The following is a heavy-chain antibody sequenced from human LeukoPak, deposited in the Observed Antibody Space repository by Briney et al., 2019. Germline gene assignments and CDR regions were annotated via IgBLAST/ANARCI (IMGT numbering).Heavy chain of an antibody. V-gene: IGHV3-30-3*01. CDR1: GFTFSSYT. Sequence: GGSLRLSCAASGFTFSSYTMHWVRQAPGKGLEWVAVISYDGSNKYYADSVKGRFTISRDNSKNTLYLQMNSLRAEDTAVYYCARQREVSGYDAFDYWGQGTLVTVSS. D-gene: IGHD5-12*01. CDR2: ISYDGSNK. CDR3: ARQREVSGYDAFDY. J-gene: IGHJ4*02.